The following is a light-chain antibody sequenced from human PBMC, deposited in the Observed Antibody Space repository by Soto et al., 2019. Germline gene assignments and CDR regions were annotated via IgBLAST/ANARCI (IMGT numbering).Light chain of an antibody. V-gene: IGKV3-20*01. CDR3: QQYGSSPRFT. CDR2: GAS. CDR1: QSVSSSY. Sequence: EIVLTQSPGTLSLSPGERATLSCRASQSVSSSYLACYQQKPGQAPRLLIYGASSRATGIPDWFSGSGSGTDFTLNISRSEPEDVAVFYCQQYGSSPRFTFGPGTKVDIK. J-gene: IGKJ3*01.